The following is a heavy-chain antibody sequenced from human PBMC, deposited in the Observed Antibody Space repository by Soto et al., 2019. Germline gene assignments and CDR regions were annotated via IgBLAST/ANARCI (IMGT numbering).Heavy chain of an antibody. Sequence: PSETLSLTCAVYGGSFSGYYWTWIRQPPGTGLEWIGEINHSGSTNYNPSLKSRVTISVDTSKNQFSLKLTSVTAADTAMYYCARGTGYTSGWYEFADYWGQGTLVTVSS. CDR2: INHSGST. V-gene: IGHV4-34*01. D-gene: IGHD6-19*01. J-gene: IGHJ4*02. CDR1: GGSFSGYY. CDR3: ARGTGYTSGWYEFADY.